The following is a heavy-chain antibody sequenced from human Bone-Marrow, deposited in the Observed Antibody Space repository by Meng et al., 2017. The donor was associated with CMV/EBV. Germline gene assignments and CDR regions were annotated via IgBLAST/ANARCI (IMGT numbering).Heavy chain of an antibody. CDR3: ASLYTDGDGYNSGY. V-gene: IGHV3-66*01. CDR2: IYSGGST. Sequence: ASGFTVSSNYMSWVRQAPGKGLEWVSVIYSGGSTYYADSVKGRFTISRDNSKNTLYLQMNSLRAEDTAVYYCASLYTDGDGYNSGYWGQGTLVTVSS. D-gene: IGHD5-24*01. CDR1: GFTVSSNY. J-gene: IGHJ4*02.